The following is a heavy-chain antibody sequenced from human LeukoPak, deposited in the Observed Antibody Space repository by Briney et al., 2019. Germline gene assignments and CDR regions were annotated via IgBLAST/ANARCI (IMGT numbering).Heavy chain of an antibody. D-gene: IGHD1-26*01. Sequence: PGESLKISCKGSGYSFTSYWIGWVRQMPGKGLEWMGIIYPGDSDTTYSPSFQGQVTISVDKSITTAYLQWSSLKASDTAMYYCARQVASGNYLFDSWGQGTLVTVSS. CDR1: GYSFTSYW. J-gene: IGHJ4*02. V-gene: IGHV5-51*01. CDR3: ARQVASGNYLFDS. CDR2: IYPGDSDT.